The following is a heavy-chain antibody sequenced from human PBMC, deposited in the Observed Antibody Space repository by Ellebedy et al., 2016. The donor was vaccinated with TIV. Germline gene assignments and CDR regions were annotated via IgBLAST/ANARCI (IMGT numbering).Heavy chain of an antibody. CDR3: VVGDGMDV. J-gene: IGHJ6*02. Sequence: ASVKVSCKASGYTFTSYYMHWVRQAPGQGLEWMGWISPFTGNTNFARRFQGRLTMTTDTSTSTAYMELNNLRYNDTAVYYCVVGDGMDVWGQGTTVTVSS. CDR1: GYTFTSYY. D-gene: IGHD1-26*01. CDR2: ISPFTGNT. V-gene: IGHV1-18*04.